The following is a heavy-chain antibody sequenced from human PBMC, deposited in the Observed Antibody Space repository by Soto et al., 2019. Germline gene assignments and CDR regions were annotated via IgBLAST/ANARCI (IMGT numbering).Heavy chain of an antibody. CDR3: ARDRRRDYYYSSGYGFDY. V-gene: IGHV4-31*01. J-gene: IGHJ4*02. D-gene: IGHD3-22*01. CDR2: IYYSGGT. Sequence: QVQLQESGPGLVKPSQTLSLTCTVSGGSISSGGYYWSWIRQHPGKGLEWIGYIYYSGGTYYNPSLMIQVTISVETSKNQFSRRLSSVTAADTAVYYCARDRRRDYYYSSGYGFDYWGQGTLVTVSS. CDR1: GGSISSGGYY.